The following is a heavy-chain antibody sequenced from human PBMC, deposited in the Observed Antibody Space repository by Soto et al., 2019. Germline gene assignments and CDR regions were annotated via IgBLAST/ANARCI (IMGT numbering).Heavy chain of an antibody. CDR2: IYYSGST. J-gene: IGHJ6*02. D-gene: IGHD5-18*01. Sequence: SETLSLTCTVSGGSIRSSSYYWGWIRQPPGKGLEWIGSIYYSGSTYYNPSLKSRVTISVDTSKNQFSLKLSSVTAADTAIYYCARHVSDGDSHGYTYYYYGMDVWGQGTTVTVSS. V-gene: IGHV4-39*01. CDR3: ARHVSDGDSHGYTYYYYGMDV. CDR1: GGSIRSSSYY.